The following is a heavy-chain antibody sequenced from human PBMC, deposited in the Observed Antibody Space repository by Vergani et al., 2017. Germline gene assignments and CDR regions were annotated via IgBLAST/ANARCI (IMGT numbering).Heavy chain of an antibody. J-gene: IGHJ4*02. Sequence: QVQLVQSGAEVKKPGAPVKVSCKASGYTFTSYGISWVRQAPGQGLEWMGWISAYNGNTNYAQKLQGRVTMTTDTSTSTAYMELRSLRSDDTAVYYCARNRNYDILTGYYPMDYWGQGTLVTVSS. CDR3: ARNRNYDILTGYYPMDY. D-gene: IGHD3-9*01. CDR1: GYTFTSYG. CDR2: ISAYNGNT. V-gene: IGHV1-18*01.